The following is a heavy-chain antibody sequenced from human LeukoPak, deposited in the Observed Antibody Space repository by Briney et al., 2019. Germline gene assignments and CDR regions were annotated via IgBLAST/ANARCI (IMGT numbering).Heavy chain of an antibody. CDR3: AREYYDGSGYYYFDY. CDR1: GFTFSDYY. CDR2: ISSSGSTI. Sequence: GGSLRLSCAASGFTFSDYYMSWIRQAPGKGLEWVSYISSSGSTIYYADSVKGRFTISRDNAKNSLYLQMNSLRAEDTAVYYCAREYYDGSGYYYFDYWGQGTLVTVSS. D-gene: IGHD3-22*01. J-gene: IGHJ4*02. V-gene: IGHV3-11*04.